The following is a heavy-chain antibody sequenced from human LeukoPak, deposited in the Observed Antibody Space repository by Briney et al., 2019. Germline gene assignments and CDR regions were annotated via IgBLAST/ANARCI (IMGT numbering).Heavy chain of an antibody. CDR1: GYSFTNYW. CDR3: ARLMGYSCDY. Sequence: GESLKISCKGSGYSFTNYWIGWVRQMPGKGLEWMGFIYPGESNIRYSPSFQGQVTISADRSITTAYLQWSSLKASDTAMYYCARLMGYSCDYWGQGTLVTVSS. CDR2: IYPGESNI. V-gene: IGHV5-51*01. D-gene: IGHD1-26*01. J-gene: IGHJ4*02.